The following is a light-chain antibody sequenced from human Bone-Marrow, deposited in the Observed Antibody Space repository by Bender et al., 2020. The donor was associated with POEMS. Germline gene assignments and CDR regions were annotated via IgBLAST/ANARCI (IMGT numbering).Light chain of an antibody. CDR1: GSDVGSYDY. J-gene: IGLJ2*01. CDR3: SSYTRSSTLVV. V-gene: IGLV2-14*01. Sequence: QSALTQPASASGSPGQSVTISCTGTGSDVGSYDYVSWYQQHPGRAPKLLIYEVTKRPSGVPDRFFGSKSGNTASLTISGLQTEDEAAYYCSSYTRSSTLVVFGGGTKLTVL. CDR2: EVT.